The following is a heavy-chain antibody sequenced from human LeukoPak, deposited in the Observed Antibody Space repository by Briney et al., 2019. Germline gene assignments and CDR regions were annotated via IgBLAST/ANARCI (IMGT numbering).Heavy chain of an antibody. Sequence: GGSLRLSCAASGFTFIDSDMSWIRQAPGKGLEWVLYISSSVSTMYYADSVKGRFTISRDNAHNSLYLQMNSLRAEDTAVYYCVKGIKRNTALAFDSWGRGTLVTVSS. J-gene: IGHJ4*02. CDR1: GFTFIDSD. D-gene: IGHD5-18*01. CDR2: ISSSVSTM. V-gene: IGHV3-11*01. CDR3: VKGIKRNTALAFDS.